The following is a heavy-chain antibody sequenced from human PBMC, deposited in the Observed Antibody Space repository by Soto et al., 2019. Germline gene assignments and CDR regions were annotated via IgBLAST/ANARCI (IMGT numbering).Heavy chain of an antibody. Sequence: PSETLSLTCTVSGCSISSGGHYWSWIRQHPGKGLEWIGYIYYSGSTYYNPSLKSRVIISVDTSKNQFSLKLSSVTAADTAVYYCARDGCSGGSCYSWFDPWGQGTLVTVSS. V-gene: IGHV4-31*03. CDR2: IYYSGST. J-gene: IGHJ5*02. CDR3: ARDGCSGGSCYSWFDP. D-gene: IGHD2-15*01. CDR1: GCSISSGGHY.